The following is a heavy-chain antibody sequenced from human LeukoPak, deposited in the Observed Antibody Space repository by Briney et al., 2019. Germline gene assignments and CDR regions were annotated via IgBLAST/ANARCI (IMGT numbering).Heavy chain of an antibody. CDR1: GGSFSGHY. CDR3: APRGDIEHSYGYGKWFDP. J-gene: IGHJ5*02. CDR2: INHSGST. D-gene: IGHD5-18*01. Sequence: SETLSLTCAVYGGSFSGHYWSWIRQPPGKGLEWIGEINHSGSTNYNASLKSRVTVSVDSSKNQFSLRLSSVTAADTAVYYCAPRGDIEHSYGYGKWFDPWGQGTRVTVSS. V-gene: IGHV4-34*01.